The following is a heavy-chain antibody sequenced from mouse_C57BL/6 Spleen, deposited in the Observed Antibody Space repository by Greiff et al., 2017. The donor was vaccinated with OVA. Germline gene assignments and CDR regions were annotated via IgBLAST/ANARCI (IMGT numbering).Heavy chain of an antibody. J-gene: IGHJ4*01. D-gene: IGHD1-1*01. Sequence: QVQLQQSGAELVRPGSSVKLSCKASGYTFTSYWMHWVKQRPIQGLEWIGNIDPSDSETHYNQKFKDKATLTVDKSSSTAYMQLSSLTSEDSAVYYCAKGVDYYGSSYAMDYWGQGTSVTVSS. CDR1: GYTFTSYW. CDR2: IDPSDSET. CDR3: AKGVDYYGSSYAMDY. V-gene: IGHV1-52*01.